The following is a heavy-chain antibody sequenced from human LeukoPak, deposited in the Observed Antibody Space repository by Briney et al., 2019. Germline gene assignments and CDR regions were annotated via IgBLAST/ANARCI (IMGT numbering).Heavy chain of an antibody. CDR2: IYYSGST. V-gene: IGHV4-59*01. CDR3: ARDENSSSWSWFDP. CDR1: GGSISSYY. J-gene: IGHJ5*02. D-gene: IGHD6-13*01. Sequence: SETLSLTCTVSGGSISSYYWSWIRQPPGKGLEWIGYIYYSGSTNYNPSLKSRVTISVDTSKNQFSLKLSSVTAADTAVYYCARDENSSSWSWFDPWGQGTLVTVSS.